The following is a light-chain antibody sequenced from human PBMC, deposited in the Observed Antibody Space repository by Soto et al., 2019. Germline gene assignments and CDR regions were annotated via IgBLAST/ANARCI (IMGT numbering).Light chain of an antibody. CDR3: CSYAANNILL. J-gene: IGLJ2*01. Sequence: QSVLTQPASVSGSPGQSITISCTGTSSDVGTYNLVSWYQHHPGKAPKLMIYEGSRRPSGVSNRFSGSKSANTASLTISGLQAEDEANYHCCSYAANNILLCGGGT. CDR2: EGS. V-gene: IGLV2-23*01. CDR1: SSDVGTYNL.